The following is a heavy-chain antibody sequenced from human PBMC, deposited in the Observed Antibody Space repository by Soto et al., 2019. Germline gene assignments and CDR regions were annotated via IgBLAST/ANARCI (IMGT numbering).Heavy chain of an antibody. CDR1: GGTFSRYT. CDR3: ARGSTIVRGAPSWFDP. CDR2: IIPIAAIA. J-gene: IGHJ5*02. Sequence: QVQLVQSGAEVKKPGSSVKVSCKASGGTFSRYTINWVRQAPGQGLEWMGRIIPIAAIANYTQKFQSRVTITVDKSSTTAYMELSSLRSDATAVYYCARGSTIVRGAPSWFDPWGQGTLVTVSS. D-gene: IGHD3-10*01. V-gene: IGHV1-69*02.